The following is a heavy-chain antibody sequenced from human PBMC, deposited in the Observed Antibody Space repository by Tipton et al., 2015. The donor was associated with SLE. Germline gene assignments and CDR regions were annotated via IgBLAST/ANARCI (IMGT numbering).Heavy chain of an antibody. CDR3: ARSPRGGGYYPYYFDY. J-gene: IGHJ4*02. V-gene: IGHV4-59*11. Sequence: TLSLTCSVSGGSMSYHYWSWIRQPPGKGLEWIGYIYYTGNTNYNPSLKSRVTMSVDTSKSQFSLKLTFVSAADTAIYYCARSPRGGGYYPYYFDYWGQGTLVTVSS. CDR2: IYYTGNT. CDR1: GGSMSYHY. D-gene: IGHD3-3*01.